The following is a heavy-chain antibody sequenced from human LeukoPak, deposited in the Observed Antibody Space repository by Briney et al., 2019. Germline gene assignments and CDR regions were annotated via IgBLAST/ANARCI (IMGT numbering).Heavy chain of an antibody. Sequence: GGSLRLSCAASGFTFDDYAMHWVRQAPGKGLEWVSYISSNGSTIYYADSVKGRFTISRDNAKKSLYLQMNSLRAEDTAVYYCVRDCGWLSNPGYFDYWGRGTLVTV. CDR1: GFTFDDYA. CDR3: VRDCGWLSNPGYFDY. D-gene: IGHD3-22*01. V-gene: IGHV3-48*03. CDR2: ISSNGSTI. J-gene: IGHJ4*02.